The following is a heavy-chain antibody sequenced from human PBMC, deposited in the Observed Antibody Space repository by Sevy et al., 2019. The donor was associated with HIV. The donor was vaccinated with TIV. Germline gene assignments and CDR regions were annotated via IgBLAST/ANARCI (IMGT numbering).Heavy chain of an antibody. CDR1: GFTFSSYW. V-gene: IGHV3-74*01. Sequence: GGSLRLSCAVSGFTFSSYWMHWVRQAPGKGLVWVSRINSDGSSTSYADSVKGRFTISRDNAKNTLYLQMNSLRAEDTAVYYCARGGQQLVLGTQYYYYGMDVWGQGITVTVSS. J-gene: IGHJ6*02. CDR3: ARGGQQLVLGTQYYYYGMDV. D-gene: IGHD6-13*01. CDR2: INSDGSST.